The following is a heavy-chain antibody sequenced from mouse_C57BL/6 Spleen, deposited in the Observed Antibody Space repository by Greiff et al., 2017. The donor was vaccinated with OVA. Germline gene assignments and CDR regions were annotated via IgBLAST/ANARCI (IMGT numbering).Heavy chain of an antibody. CDR3: ARRVNYYGSSYDAMDY. CDR2: IWGGGST. CDR1: GFSLTSYG. Sequence: LQESGPGLVAPSQSLSITCTVSGFSLTSYGVDWVRQPPGKGLEWLGVIWGGGSTNYNSALMSRLSISKDNSKSQVFLKMNSLQTDDTAMYYCARRVNYYGSSYDAMDYWGQGTSVTVSS. D-gene: IGHD1-1*01. J-gene: IGHJ4*01. V-gene: IGHV2-9*01.